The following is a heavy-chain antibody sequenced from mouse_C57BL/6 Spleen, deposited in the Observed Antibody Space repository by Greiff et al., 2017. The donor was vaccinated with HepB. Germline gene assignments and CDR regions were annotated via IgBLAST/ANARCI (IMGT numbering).Heavy chain of an antibody. J-gene: IGHJ4*01. V-gene: IGHV5-4*01. Sequence: EVKVEESGGGLVKPGGSLKLSCAASGFTFSSYAMSWVRQTPEKRLEWVATISDGGSYTYYPDNVKGRFTISRDNAKNNLYLQMSHLKSEDTAMYYCARDRYGNYDAMDYWGQGTSVTVSS. CDR3: ARDRYGNYDAMDY. D-gene: IGHD2-1*01. CDR1: GFTFSSYA. CDR2: ISDGGSYT.